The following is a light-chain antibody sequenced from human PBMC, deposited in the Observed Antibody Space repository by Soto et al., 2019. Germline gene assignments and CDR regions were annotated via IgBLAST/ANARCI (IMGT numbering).Light chain of an antibody. CDR3: SAHADSDTV. Sequence: QSALTQPPSASGSPGQSVTISCTGTSSDVGGYNFVSWHQQHPGKAPKYLLYDVTKRPSGVPDRFSGSKSGNTASLTVSGLQAEYEADYYCSAHADSDTVFRSGTKLT. J-gene: IGLJ1*01. CDR2: DVT. CDR1: SSDVGGYNF. V-gene: IGLV2-8*01.